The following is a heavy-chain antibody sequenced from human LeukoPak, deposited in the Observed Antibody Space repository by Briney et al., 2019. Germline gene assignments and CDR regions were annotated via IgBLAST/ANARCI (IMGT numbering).Heavy chain of an antibody. D-gene: IGHD6-13*01. CDR1: GYSFTNYW. CDR2: IYPGDSDT. Sequence: GESLKISCKGSGYSFTNYWIGWVRQMPGKGLEWMGIIYPGDSDTRYSLSFQGQVTISADKSISTAYLQWSSLKASDTAMYYCARSYSSSWSGFDPWGQGTLVTVSS. V-gene: IGHV5-51*01. CDR3: ARSYSSSWSGFDP. J-gene: IGHJ5*02.